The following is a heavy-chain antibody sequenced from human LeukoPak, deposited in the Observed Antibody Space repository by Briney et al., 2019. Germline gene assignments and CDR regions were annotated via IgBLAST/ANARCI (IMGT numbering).Heavy chain of an antibody. D-gene: IGHD3-3*01. J-gene: IGHJ4*02. Sequence: GASVKVSCRASGYTFTSHYMHWVRQAPGQGLEWMGIINPSAGSTSYPQKFQGRVTMTRDTSTSTVYMELSSLRSEDTAVYYCAAPGASGFMGNFWSGPLDFWGQGTLVTVSS. CDR2: INPSAGST. CDR1: GYTFTSHY. CDR3: AAPGASGFMGNFWSGPLDF. V-gene: IGHV1-46*01.